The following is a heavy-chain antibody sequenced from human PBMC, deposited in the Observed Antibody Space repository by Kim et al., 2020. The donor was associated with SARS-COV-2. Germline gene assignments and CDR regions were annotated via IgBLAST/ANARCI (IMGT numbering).Heavy chain of an antibody. D-gene: IGHD6-13*01. V-gene: IGHV4-34*01. Sequence: PSLKSRVTISVDTSKNQFSLKLSSVTAADTAVYYCARDSRIAAAGSFDYWGQGTLVTVSS. CDR3: ARDSRIAAAGSFDY. J-gene: IGHJ4*02.